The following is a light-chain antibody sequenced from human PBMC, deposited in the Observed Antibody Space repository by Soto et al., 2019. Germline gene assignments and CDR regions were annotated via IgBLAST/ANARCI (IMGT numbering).Light chain of an antibody. Sequence: QSALAQPASVSGSPGQSITISCTGTSSDVGAYNYVSWYQQNPGKAPKLLIYDVRYRPSGVSNRFSCSKSGNTAYLIISGLQADDEADYYCSSFTSRHTYVFGSGTKLTVL. CDR2: DVR. CDR3: SSFTSRHTYV. CDR1: SSDVGAYNY. J-gene: IGLJ1*01. V-gene: IGLV2-14*01.